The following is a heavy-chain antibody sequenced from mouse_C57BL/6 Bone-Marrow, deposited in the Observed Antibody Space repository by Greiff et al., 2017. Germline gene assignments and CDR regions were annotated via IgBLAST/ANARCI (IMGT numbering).Heavy chain of an antibody. Sequence: EVKVVESGGGLVQPKGSLKLSCAASGFSFNTYAMNWVRQAPGKGLEWVARIRSKSNNYATYYADSVKDRFTISRDDSESMLYLQMNNLKTEDTAMYYCVRHERFYWYFDVWGTGTTVTVSS. J-gene: IGHJ1*03. V-gene: IGHV10-1*01. CDR1: GFSFNTYA. CDR3: VRHERFYWYFDV. CDR2: IRSKSNNYAT.